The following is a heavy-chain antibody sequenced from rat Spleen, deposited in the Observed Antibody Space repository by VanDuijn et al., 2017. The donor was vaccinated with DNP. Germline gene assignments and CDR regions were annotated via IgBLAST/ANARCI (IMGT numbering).Heavy chain of an antibody. V-gene: IGHV5-19*01. CDR3: ARWPLAY. CDR2: ISPSGGST. J-gene: IGHJ3*01. CDR1: GFTFSNYG. D-gene: IGHD1-12*02. Sequence: EVQLVESGGGLVQPGRSLKLSCAASGFTFSNYGMHWIRQAPTKGLEWVASISPSGGSTYYRDSVKGRFNISRDNGKRTLYLQMDSLRSEDTATYYCARWPLAYWGQGTLVTVSS.